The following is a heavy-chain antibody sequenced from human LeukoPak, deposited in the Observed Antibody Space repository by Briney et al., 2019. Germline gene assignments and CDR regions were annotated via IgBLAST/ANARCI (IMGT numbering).Heavy chain of an antibody. CDR3: ARSYYYDSRGAFDI. J-gene: IGHJ3*02. CDR1: GGSISSYY. Sequence: PSETLSLTCTVSGGSISSYYWSWIRQPLGKGLEWIGYIYYSGSTNYNPSLKSRVTISVDTSKNQFSLKLSSVTAADTAVYYCARSYYYDSRGAFDIWGQGTMVTVSS. D-gene: IGHD3-22*01. CDR2: IYYSGST. V-gene: IGHV4-59*01.